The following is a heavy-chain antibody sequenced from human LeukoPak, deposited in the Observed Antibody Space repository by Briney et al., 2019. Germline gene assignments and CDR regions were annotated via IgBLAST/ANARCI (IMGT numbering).Heavy chain of an antibody. V-gene: IGHV1-8*01. CDR1: GYTFTSYD. J-gene: IGHJ5*02. D-gene: IGHD3-16*02. CDR2: MNPNSGNT. Sequence: GASVKVSCKASGYTFTSYDINWVRQATGQGLEWMGWMNPNSGNTGYAQKFQGRVTMTRNTSISTAYMELSSLRSEDTAVYYCARADYDYVWGSYRPNWFDPWGQGTLVTVSS. CDR3: ARADYDYVWGSYRPNWFDP.